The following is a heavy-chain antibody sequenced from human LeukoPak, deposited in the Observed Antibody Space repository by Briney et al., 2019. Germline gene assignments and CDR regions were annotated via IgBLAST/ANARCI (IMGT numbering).Heavy chain of an antibody. CDR1: GYIFTGYY. D-gene: IGHD5-12*01. CDR3: ARWPIMATRRAYYFDY. CDR2: INSNSGGT. V-gene: IGHV1-2*02. Sequence: GASVKVSCKASGYIFTGYYMHWVRQAPGQGLEWMGWINSNSGGTNYAQKFQGRVTMTRDASISTAYMELSRLTYDDSAVYYCARWPIMATRRAYYFDYWGQGTLVTVSS. J-gene: IGHJ4*02.